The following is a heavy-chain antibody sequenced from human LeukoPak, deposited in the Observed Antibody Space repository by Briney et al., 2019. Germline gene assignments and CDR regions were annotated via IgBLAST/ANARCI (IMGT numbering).Heavy chain of an antibody. D-gene: IGHD7-27*01. CDR1: GFTFSGHT. CDR2: IGGSSSSI. J-gene: IGHJ3*01. Sequence: GGSLRLFCAASGFTFSGHTMNWVRQAPGKGLEWVSSIGGSSSSIYYADSVKGRFTISRDNAKNSLYLQMNSLRAEDTAIYYCARELPGEAFDVWGQGTMVTVSS. V-gene: IGHV3-21*01. CDR3: ARELPGEAFDV.